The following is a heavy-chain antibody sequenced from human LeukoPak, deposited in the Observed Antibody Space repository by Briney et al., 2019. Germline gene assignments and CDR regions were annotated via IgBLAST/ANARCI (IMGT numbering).Heavy chain of an antibody. CDR1: GGSTSSGGYY. V-gene: IGHV4-31*03. CDR3: ARVVFGHTQYTDY. Sequence: SQTLSLTCTVSGGSTSSGGYYWSWIRQHPGEGLEWIGYIYYSGSTYYNPSLKSRVTISVDTSKNQFSLKLSSVTAADTAVYYCARVVFGHTQYTDYWGQGTLVTVSS. D-gene: IGHD3-16*01. CDR2: IYYSGST. J-gene: IGHJ4*02.